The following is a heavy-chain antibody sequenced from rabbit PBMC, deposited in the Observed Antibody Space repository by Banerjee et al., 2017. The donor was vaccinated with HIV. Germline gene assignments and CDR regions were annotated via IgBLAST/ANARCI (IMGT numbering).Heavy chain of an antibody. D-gene: IGHD4-1*01. CDR3: ARHRGWCDAFDP. J-gene: IGHJ2*01. Sequence: QALGECGGDLVKPEGSLTLTCTASGFSFSNGYVMSWVRQAPGKGLEWIACIYIGSSDNTYYASWAKGRFTISKTSSTTVTLQMPSLTAADTATYFCARHRGWCDAFDPWGPGTLVTVS. CDR2: IYIGSSDNT. V-gene: IGHV1S40*01. CDR1: GFSFSNGYV.